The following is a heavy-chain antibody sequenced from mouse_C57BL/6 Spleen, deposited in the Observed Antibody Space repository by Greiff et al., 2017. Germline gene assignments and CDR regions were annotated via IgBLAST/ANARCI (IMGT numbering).Heavy chain of an antibody. CDR3: ASGDSSGYLDY. CDR2: IYPGSGST. D-gene: IGHD3-2*02. CDR1: GYTFTSYW. V-gene: IGHV1-55*01. J-gene: IGHJ2*01. Sequence: QVQLQQPGAELVKPGASVKMSCKASGYTFTSYWITWVKQRPGQGLEWIGDIYPGSGSTNYTEKFKSKATLPVDTSSSTAYMQLSSLTSEDCEGYYGASGDSSGYLDYWGQGTTLTVSS.